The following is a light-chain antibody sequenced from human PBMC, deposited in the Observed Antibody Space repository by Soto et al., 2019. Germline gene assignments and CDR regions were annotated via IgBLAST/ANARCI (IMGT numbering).Light chain of an antibody. CDR1: QSVSSSY. V-gene: IGKV3-20*01. CDR3: QHYGSSPPIT. CDR2: GAS. Sequence: EIVLTQSPGTLSLSPRERAALACRASQSVSSSYLAWYQQKPGQAPRLLIYGASSRATGIPDRFSGSGSGTDFTLTISRLEPEDFAVYYCQHYGSSPPITFGQGTRLEIK. J-gene: IGKJ5*01.